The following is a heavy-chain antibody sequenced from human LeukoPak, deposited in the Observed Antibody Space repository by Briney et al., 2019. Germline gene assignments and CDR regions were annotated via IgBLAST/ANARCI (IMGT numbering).Heavy chain of an antibody. Sequence: GASVKVSCKVSGYTLTELSMHWVRQAPGKGLEWMGGFDPEDGETIYAQKFQGRVTITADKSTSTAYMELSSLRSEDTAVYYCARGTYYYDSSGYYYGVYWGQGTLVTVSS. CDR3: ARGTYYYDSSGYYYGVY. V-gene: IGHV1-24*01. CDR2: FDPEDGET. J-gene: IGHJ4*02. CDR1: GYTLTELS. D-gene: IGHD3-22*01.